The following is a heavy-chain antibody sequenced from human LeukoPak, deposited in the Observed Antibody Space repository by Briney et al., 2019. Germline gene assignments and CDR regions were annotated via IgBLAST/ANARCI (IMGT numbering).Heavy chain of an antibody. J-gene: IGHJ4*02. CDR2: ISSSSSTI. CDR1: GFTFSSYS. D-gene: IGHD3-10*01. CDR3: ARLTGTESVWFGDY. V-gene: IGHV3-48*04. Sequence: GSLRLSCAASGFTFSSYSMNWVRQAPGKRLEWVSYISSSSSTIYYADSVKGRFTISRDNAKNSLYLQMNSLRAEDTAVYYCARLTGTESVWFGDYWGQGTLVTVSS.